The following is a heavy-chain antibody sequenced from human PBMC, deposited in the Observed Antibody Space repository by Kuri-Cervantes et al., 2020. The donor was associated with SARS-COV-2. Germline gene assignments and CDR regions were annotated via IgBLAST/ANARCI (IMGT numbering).Heavy chain of an antibody. Sequence: GGSLRLSCNGSAYYLSNHCIAWVRHMSGEGLEWMAIIFPGDSDTKYSPSFQGQVTISADKSISTAFLQWSSLKASDTAMYYCARRAYGEQVDYYYMDVWGKGTTVTVSS. J-gene: IGHJ6*03. CDR3: ARRAYGEQVDYYYMDV. V-gene: IGHV5-51*01. D-gene: IGHD4-17*01. CDR2: IFPGDSDT. CDR1: AYYLSNHC.